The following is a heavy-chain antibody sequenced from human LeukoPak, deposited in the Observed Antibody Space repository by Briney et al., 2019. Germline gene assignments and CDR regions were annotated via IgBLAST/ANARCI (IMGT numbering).Heavy chain of an antibody. J-gene: IGHJ4*02. V-gene: IGHV3-23*01. CDR2: ISGSGRTT. CDR3: ARRSGVAVAGAFDY. CDR1: GFTFSSYA. Sequence: GGSLRLSCAASGFTFSSYAMTWVRQAPGKGLEWVSTISGSGRTTYYADSVKGRFTISRDNSKNTLYLQMNSLRAEDTAVYFCARRSGVAVAGAFDYWGQGSLVTVSS. D-gene: IGHD6-19*01.